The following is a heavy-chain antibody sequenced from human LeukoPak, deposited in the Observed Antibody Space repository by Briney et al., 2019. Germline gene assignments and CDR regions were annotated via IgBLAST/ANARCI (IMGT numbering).Heavy chain of an antibody. D-gene: IGHD4-11*01. V-gene: IGHV1-46*01. Sequence: ASVKVSCKASGYTFINYYIHWVRQAPGQGLEWMGIINPSAGSTTYAQNFQGRVTMTRDTSTNTVYMELSSLRSEDTAVYCCARQRDSNGFDPWGQGTLVTVSS. J-gene: IGHJ5*02. CDR1: GYTFINYY. CDR3: ARQRDSNGFDP. CDR2: INPSAGST.